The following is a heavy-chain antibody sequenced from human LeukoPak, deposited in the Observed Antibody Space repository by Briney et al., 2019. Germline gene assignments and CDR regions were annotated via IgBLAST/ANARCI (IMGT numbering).Heavy chain of an antibody. CDR2: INHSGST. Sequence: KPSETLSLTCAVYGGSFSGYYWSWIRQPPGKGLEWIGEINHSGSTNYNPSLKSRVTISLDISENHFSLRLSSVTAADTAVYYCAMQVGIYGDYNNWFDPWGQGARVTVSS. CDR3: AMQVGIYGDYNNWFDP. V-gene: IGHV4-34*01. J-gene: IGHJ5*02. D-gene: IGHD4-17*01. CDR1: GGSFSGYY.